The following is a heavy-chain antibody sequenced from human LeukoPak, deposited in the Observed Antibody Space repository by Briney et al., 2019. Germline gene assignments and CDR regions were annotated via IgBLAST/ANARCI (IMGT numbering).Heavy chain of an antibody. CDR3: ARGGGGVLEN. Sequence: ASVKVSCKASGYTFTGYYMHWVRQAPGQGLEWMGGIIPIFGTANYAQKFQGRVTITADESTSTAYMELSSLRSEDTAVYYCARGGGGVLENWGQGTLVTVSS. V-gene: IGHV1-69*13. CDR2: IIPIFGTA. D-gene: IGHD5-24*01. J-gene: IGHJ4*02. CDR1: GYTFTGYY.